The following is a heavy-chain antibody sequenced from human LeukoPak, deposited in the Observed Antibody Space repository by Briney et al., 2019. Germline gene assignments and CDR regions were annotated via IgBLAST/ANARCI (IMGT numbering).Heavy chain of an antibody. V-gene: IGHV3-30*04. D-gene: IGHD2-15*01. CDR2: ISYDGSNK. CDR3: ARDGWFLDY. J-gene: IGHJ4*02. CDR1: GFTFSSYA. Sequence: GGSLRFSCAASGFTFSSYAMHWVRQAPGKGLEWVAVISYDGSNKYYADSVKGRFTISRDNAKNSLYLQMNSLRAEDTAVYYCARDGWFLDYWGQGTLVTVSS.